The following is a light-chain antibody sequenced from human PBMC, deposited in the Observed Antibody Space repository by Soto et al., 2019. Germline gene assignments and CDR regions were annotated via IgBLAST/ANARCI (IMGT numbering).Light chain of an antibody. CDR1: QSISIY. Sequence: DIQMTQSPSSLSAFVGDRVTLTCRASQSISIYVNWYQKKPGKAPKLLMYAASTLQSGVPSRFSGSRSGTDFTLTISSLQREDFATYFCQQSYNTPQTFGQGTKVDIK. CDR2: AAS. CDR3: QQSYNTPQT. V-gene: IGKV1-39*01. J-gene: IGKJ1*01.